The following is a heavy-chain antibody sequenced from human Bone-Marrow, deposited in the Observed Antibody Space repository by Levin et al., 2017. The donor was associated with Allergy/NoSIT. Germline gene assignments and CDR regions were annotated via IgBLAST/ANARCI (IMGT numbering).Heavy chain of an antibody. CDR2: MNPNSGNT. CDR3: ARVPLRYFDWLLGPGGMDV. V-gene: IGHV1-8*01. CDR1: GYTFTSYD. D-gene: IGHD3-9*01. Sequence: KSGESLKISCKASGYTFTSYDINWVRQATGQGLEWMGWMNPNSGNTGYAQKFQGRVTMTRNTSISTAYMELSSLRSEDTAVYYCARVPLRYFDWLLGPGGMDVWGQGTTVTVSS. J-gene: IGHJ6*02.